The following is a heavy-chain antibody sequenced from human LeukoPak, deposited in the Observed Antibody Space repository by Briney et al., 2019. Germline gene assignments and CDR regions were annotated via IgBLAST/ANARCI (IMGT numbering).Heavy chain of an antibody. V-gene: IGHV4-39*01. CDR2: IHDSGST. CDR1: GGSISTRYYY. D-gene: IGHD3-10*01. Sequence: SETLSLTCAVSGGSISTRYYYWGWIRQPPGKGLEWIGTIHDSGSTYYSPSLKSQVTISVDRSNNQFSLKLSSVTAGDTAVYYCASLYFYGSGSFPNYWGQGILVTVST. CDR3: ASLYFYGSGSFPNY. J-gene: IGHJ4*02.